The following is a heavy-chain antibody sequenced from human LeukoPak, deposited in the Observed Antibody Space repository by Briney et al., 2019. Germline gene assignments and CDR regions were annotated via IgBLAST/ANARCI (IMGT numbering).Heavy chain of an antibody. CDR2: IIPIFGTA. CDR1: GGTFSSYA. Sequence: SVKVSCKASGGTFSSYAICWVRQAPGQGLEWMGGIIPIFGTANYAQKFQGRVTITADESTSTAYMELSSLRSEDTAVYYCARDFVDGYCSGGSCHNWFDPWGQGTLVTVSS. CDR3: ARDFVDGYCSGGSCHNWFDP. D-gene: IGHD2-15*01. V-gene: IGHV1-69*13. J-gene: IGHJ5*02.